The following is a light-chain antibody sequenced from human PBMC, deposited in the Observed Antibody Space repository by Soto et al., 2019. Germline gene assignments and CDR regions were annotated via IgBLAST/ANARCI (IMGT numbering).Light chain of an antibody. CDR2: GAS. CDR1: QSVSSN. V-gene: IGKV3-15*01. CDR3: QQHNNWLLT. Sequence: EIVMTQSPATLSVSPGERATLSCRASQSVSSNLAWYQQKPGQAPRLLVYGASTRATGIPARFSGSGSGTQFALTITSLQSEDFAVYYCQQHNNWLLTFGGGTKVEIE. J-gene: IGKJ4*01.